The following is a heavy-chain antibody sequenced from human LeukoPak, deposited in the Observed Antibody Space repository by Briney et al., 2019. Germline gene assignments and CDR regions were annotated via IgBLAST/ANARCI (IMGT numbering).Heavy chain of an antibody. V-gene: IGHV3-13*01. Sequence: GGSLRLSCAASGFTFSSYDMHWVRQATGKGLEWVSPIGTAGDTYYPGSVKDRFTISRENAKNSLYLQMNSLRAGDTAVYYCARSGGDDDAFDIWGQGTMVTVSS. J-gene: IGHJ3*02. CDR3: ARSGGDDDAFDI. CDR1: GFTFSSYD. CDR2: IGTAGDT. D-gene: IGHD3-10*01.